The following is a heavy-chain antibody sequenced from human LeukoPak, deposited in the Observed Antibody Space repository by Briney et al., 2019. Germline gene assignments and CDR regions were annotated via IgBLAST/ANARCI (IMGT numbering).Heavy chain of an antibody. Sequence: ASMKVSCKASGHTFTGYYMHWVRQAPGQGLEWLGWINPNSGVTNYAQKFQGRITMTRDTSITTVYMELSSLTSDDTAVYYCGSGQWLVGVFYWGQGTLVTVSS. J-gene: IGHJ4*02. CDR3: GSGQWLVGVFY. V-gene: IGHV1-2*02. D-gene: IGHD6-19*01. CDR1: GHTFTGYY. CDR2: INPNSGVT.